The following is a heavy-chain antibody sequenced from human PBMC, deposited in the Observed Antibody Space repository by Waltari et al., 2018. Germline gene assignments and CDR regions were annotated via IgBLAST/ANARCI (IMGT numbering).Heavy chain of an antibody. CDR3: ASTYSGVGATGGAFDI. Sequence: QLQLQESGPGLVKPSETLSLTCTVSGGSISSSSYYWGWIRQPPGKGLEWIGSIYYSGSTYYNPSLKSRVTISVDTSKNHFSLKLSSVTAADTAVYYCASTYSGVGATGGAFDIWGQGTMVTVSS. D-gene: IGHD1-26*01. CDR2: IYYSGST. J-gene: IGHJ3*02. V-gene: IGHV4-39*07. CDR1: GGSISSSSYY.